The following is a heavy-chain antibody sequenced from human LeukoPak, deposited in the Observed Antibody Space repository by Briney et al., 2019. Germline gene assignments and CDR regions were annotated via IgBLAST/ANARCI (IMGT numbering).Heavy chain of an antibody. Sequence: ASVKVSCKASGYTFTSYGISWVRQSPGQGLEWMGWISAYNGNTNYAQKLQGRVTMTTDTSTRTAYMELRSLRSDDPAVYYCAREMERAGLYYYYYGMDVWGQGTTVTVSS. D-gene: IGHD1-14*01. V-gene: IGHV1-18*01. CDR2: ISAYNGNT. CDR1: GYTFTSYG. CDR3: AREMERAGLYYYYYGMDV. J-gene: IGHJ6*02.